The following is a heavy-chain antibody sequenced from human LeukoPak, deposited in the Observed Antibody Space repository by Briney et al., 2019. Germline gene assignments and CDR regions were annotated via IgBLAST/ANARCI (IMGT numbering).Heavy chain of an antibody. V-gene: IGHV1-2*02. CDR2: INPNNGGA. J-gene: IGHJ5*02. CDR3: ARGSYYNENWFDP. CDR1: GYTFTAYY. D-gene: IGHD3-10*01. Sequence: GASVKVSCKASGYTFTAYYIHWVRQAPGQRLEWMGWINPNNGGANYVQKFQGRVTMTRDTSISTAYMELSRLRSDDTAVYYCARGSYYNENWFDPWGQGTLVTVSS.